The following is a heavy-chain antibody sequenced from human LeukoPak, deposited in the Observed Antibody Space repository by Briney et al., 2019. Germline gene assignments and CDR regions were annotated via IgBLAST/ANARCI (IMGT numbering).Heavy chain of an antibody. CDR2: FDPEDGET. D-gene: IGHD4-17*01. CDR1: GYTLTELS. J-gene: IGHJ4*02. CDR3: AASSNYGDYEAFDY. Sequence: GASVKVSCKVSGYTLTELSMHWVRQAPGKGLEWMGGFDPEDGETIYAQKFQGRVTMTEDTSTDTAYMELSSLRSEDTAVYYCAASSNYGDYEAFDYWGQGSLVTVSS. V-gene: IGHV1-24*01.